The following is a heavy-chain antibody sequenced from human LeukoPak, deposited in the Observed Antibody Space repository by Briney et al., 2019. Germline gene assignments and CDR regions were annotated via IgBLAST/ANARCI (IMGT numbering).Heavy chain of an antibody. V-gene: IGHV3-23*01. CDR2: ISLIGGST. Sequence: TGGSLRLSCAPSGFTFTNYAMSWVRQAPGKGPEWVSSISLIGGSTYYADSVKGRFTISRDNSKNTLYLQMNSLRAEDTAIYYCAKVHPLLPYWGQGTLVTVSS. CDR1: GFTFTNYA. D-gene: IGHD2-15*01. J-gene: IGHJ4*02. CDR3: AKVHPLLPY.